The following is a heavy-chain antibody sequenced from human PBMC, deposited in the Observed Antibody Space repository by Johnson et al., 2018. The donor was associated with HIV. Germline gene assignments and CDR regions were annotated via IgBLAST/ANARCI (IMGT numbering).Heavy chain of an antibody. V-gene: IGHV3-33*01. J-gene: IGHJ3*02. CDR2: IWYDGSNK. D-gene: IGHD3-10*01. CDR1: GFTFSSYG. CDR3: TRVWFGELSAFDI. Sequence: QMQLVESGGGVVQPGRSLRLSCAASGFTFSSYGMHWVRQAPGKGLEWVAVIWYDGSNKYAASVKGRFTISRDDSKSIAYLQMNSLKTEDTAVYYCTRVWFGELSAFDIWGQGTMVTVSS.